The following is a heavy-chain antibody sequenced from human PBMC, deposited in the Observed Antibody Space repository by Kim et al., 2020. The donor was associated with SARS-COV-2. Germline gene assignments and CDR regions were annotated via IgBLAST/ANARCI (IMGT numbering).Heavy chain of an antibody. Sequence: GGPLRLSCAASGFTFSSYEMNWVRQAPGKGLEWVSYISHSSSTIYYADSVKGRFTISRDNAKNSLYLQMNSLRAEDTAVYYCARLELELPGIWGQGTLVTVSS. CDR3: ARLELELPGI. D-gene: IGHD1-7*01. CDR1: GFTFSSYE. J-gene: IGHJ4*02. V-gene: IGHV3-48*03. CDR2: ISHSSSTI.